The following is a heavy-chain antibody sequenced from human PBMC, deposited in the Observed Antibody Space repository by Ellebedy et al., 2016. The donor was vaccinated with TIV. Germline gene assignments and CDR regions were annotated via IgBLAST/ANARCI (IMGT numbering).Heavy chain of an antibody. CDR1: GFTFSSYG. D-gene: IGHD6-19*01. CDR2: IWYDGSNK. Sequence: GESLKISCAASGFTFSSYGMHWVRQAPGKGLEWVAVIWYDGSNKYYADSVKGRFTISRDNSKNTLDLQMNSLRAEDTAVYYCARVSSRSGWSGFDYWGQGTLVTVSS. J-gene: IGHJ4*02. V-gene: IGHV3-33*01. CDR3: ARVSSRSGWSGFDY.